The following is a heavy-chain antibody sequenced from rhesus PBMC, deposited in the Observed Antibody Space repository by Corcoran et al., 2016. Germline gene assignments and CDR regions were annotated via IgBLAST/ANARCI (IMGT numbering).Heavy chain of an antibody. CDR2: INSGGGST. J-gene: IGHJ4*01. CDR1: GFTFSSYW. CDR3: AKDRGYCTGSGCLPVGGFDY. D-gene: IGHD2-21*01. V-gene: IGHV3S42*01. Sequence: EVQLVESGGGLAKPGGSLRLSCAASGFTFSSYWMNWVRQTPGKGLEWISAINSGGGSTYYAEVVMGRFNISRYNAKNMLSLQMNSLRAEDTAVYYCAKDRGYCTGSGCLPVGGFDYWGQGVLVTVSS.